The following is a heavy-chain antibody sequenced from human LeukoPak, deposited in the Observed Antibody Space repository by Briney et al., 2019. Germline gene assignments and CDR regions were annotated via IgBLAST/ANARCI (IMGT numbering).Heavy chain of an antibody. V-gene: IGHV1-69*05. J-gene: IGHJ5*02. CDR1: GGTFSSYA. Sequence: SVKVSCKASGGTFSSYAISWVRQAPGQGLEWMGRIIPIFGTANYAQKFQGRVTITTDESTSTAYMELCSLRSEDTAVYYCARETTVTTYWFDPWGQGTLVTVSS. D-gene: IGHD4-17*01. CDR3: ARETTVTTYWFDP. CDR2: IIPIFGTA.